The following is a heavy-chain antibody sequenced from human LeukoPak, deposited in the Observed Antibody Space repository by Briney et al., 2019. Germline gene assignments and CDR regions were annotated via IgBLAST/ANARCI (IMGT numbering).Heavy chain of an antibody. CDR2: ISYDGSNK. V-gene: IGHV3-30*03. J-gene: IGHJ3*02. CDR3: ARATPMVAFDI. D-gene: IGHD2-8*01. Sequence: PGGSLRLSCAASGFTFSSYGMHWVRQAPGKGLEWVAVISYDGSNKYYADSVKGRFTISRDNSKNTLYLQMNSLRAEDTAVYYCARATPMVAFDIWGQGTMVTVSS. CDR1: GFTFSSYG.